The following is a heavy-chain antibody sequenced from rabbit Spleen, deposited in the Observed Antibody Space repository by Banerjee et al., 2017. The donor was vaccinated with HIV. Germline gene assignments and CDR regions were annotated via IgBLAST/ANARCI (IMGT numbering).Heavy chain of an antibody. V-gene: IGHV1S45*01. CDR3: ARDTSSSFSSYGMDL. J-gene: IGHJ6*01. Sequence: QEQLEESGGDLVKPEGSLTLTCTASGFTIGSVYYMCWVRQAPGKGLEWIACIYGGSSGSIYYATWAKGRFTISKTSSTTVTLRMASLTAADTATYFCARDTSSSFSSYGMDLWGQGTLVTVS. CDR1: GFTIGSVYY. CDR2: IYGGSSGSI. D-gene: IGHD1-1*01.